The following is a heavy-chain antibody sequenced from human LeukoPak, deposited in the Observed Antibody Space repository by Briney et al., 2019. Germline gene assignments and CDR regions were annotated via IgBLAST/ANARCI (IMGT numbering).Heavy chain of an antibody. J-gene: IGHJ4*02. Sequence: GASVKVSCKASGYTFTTYEIIWVRQAPGQGLEWMGWINTRNGNANYAHQLQGRVTMPTDTSTSTSYMELASLRFDDTAIYYCARNHLGLGLWGQGTLVTVSS. CDR3: ARNHLGLGL. CDR2: INTRNGNA. CDR1: GYTFTTYE. V-gene: IGHV1-18*01. D-gene: IGHD7-27*01.